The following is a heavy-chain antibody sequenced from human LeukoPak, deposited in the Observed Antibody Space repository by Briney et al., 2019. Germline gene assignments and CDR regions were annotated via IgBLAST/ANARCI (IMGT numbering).Heavy chain of an antibody. Sequence: ASVKVSCKSSGYTFTGYHMHWVRQAPGQGLEWVGWIIPNSGATRFAQKFQGRVTMTRDTSISTAYMELSGLRSDDTAVYYCARDSGYCTTTNCFHPFDSWGQGTLVTVSS. CDR2: IIPNSGAT. CDR1: GYTFTGYH. V-gene: IGHV1-2*02. J-gene: IGHJ4*02. CDR3: ARDSGYCTTTNCFHPFDS. D-gene: IGHD2-2*01.